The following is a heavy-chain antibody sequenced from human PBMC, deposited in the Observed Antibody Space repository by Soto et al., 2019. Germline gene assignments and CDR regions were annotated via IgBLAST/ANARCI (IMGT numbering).Heavy chain of an antibody. CDR1: NGSLTDYF. CDR3: VPRGVPYHFLSRPHSFDP. CDR2: INHRGGA. D-gene: IGHD3-3*01. Sequence: SETLSLTCAAHNGSLTDYFWTWIPWSPGRGLDWIGEINHRGGATYNPSLRSRVTISIDTSKKHFSLSPSSLSAADTALYYCVPRGVPYHFLSRPHSFDPWGHVRLVTVAS. V-gene: IGHV4-34*01. J-gene: IGHJ5*02.